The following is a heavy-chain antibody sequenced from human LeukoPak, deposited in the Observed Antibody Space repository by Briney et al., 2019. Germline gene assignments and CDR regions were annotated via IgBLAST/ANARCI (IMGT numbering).Heavy chain of an antibody. V-gene: IGHV3-7*01. J-gene: IGHJ5*02. CDR1: GFTFTTYW. Sequence: GGSLRLSCAASGFTFTTYWMGWVRQAPGKGLEWMASIKPDGSEKYYVDSVKGRFTISRDSAENTVYLQMESLKGEDTAFYYCARPLLYYYGSETYFWFDLWGQGTLVTVSS. CDR3: ARPLLYYYGSETYFWFDL. CDR2: IKPDGSEK. D-gene: IGHD3-10*01.